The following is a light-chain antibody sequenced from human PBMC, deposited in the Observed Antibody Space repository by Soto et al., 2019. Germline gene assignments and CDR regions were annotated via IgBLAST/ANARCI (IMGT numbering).Light chain of an antibody. CDR2: DVN. J-gene: IGLJ2*01. V-gene: IGLV2-14*01. CDR1: SSDVGGYNY. CDR3: SSYTSSIS. Sequence: QSALTQPASVSGSPGQSITISCTGTSSDVGGYNYVSWYQQHPGKAPKLMIYDVNTRPSGVSNRFSDSKSGNTASLTISGLQAEDEADYYCSSYTSSISFGGGTKLTVL.